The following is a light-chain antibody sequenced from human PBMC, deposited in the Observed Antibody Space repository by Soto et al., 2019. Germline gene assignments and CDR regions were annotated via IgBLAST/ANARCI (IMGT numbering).Light chain of an antibody. Sequence: DIVMTQSPLSLPVTPGEAASISCMSSARLLHKNGYNYVDWYMQKPGQSPQLLIYLGSNRASGVPDRLSGSGSDTYFTLEISRVEADDVGVYYCMQPLEKFRTFGHETKADIK. CDR3: MQPLEKFRT. J-gene: IGKJ1*01. CDR1: ARLLHKNGYNY. V-gene: IGKV2-28*01. CDR2: LGS.